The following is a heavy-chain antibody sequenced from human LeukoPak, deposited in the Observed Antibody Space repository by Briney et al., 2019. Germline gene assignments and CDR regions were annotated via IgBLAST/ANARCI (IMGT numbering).Heavy chain of an antibody. V-gene: IGHV4-59*12. J-gene: IGHJ3*02. D-gene: IGHD2-21*01. CDR3: ARPIVVVPLRAFDI. CDR2: IYYSGST. Sequence: KPSETLSLTCTVSGGSISSYYWSWIRQPPGKGLEWIGYIYYSGSTNYNPSLKSRVTISVDTSKNQFSLKLSSVTAADTAVYYCARPIVVVPLRAFDIWGQGTMVTVSS. CDR1: GGSISSYY.